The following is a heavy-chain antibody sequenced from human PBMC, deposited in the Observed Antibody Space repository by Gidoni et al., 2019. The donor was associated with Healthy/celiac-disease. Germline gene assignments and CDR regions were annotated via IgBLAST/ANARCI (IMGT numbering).Heavy chain of an antibody. CDR2: IYPGDSDT. CDR1: GYSFTTYW. CDR3: ARRSYYDSRGHYFDY. J-gene: IGHJ4*02. D-gene: IGHD3-22*01. Sequence: EVPLVQSGAEVKKPGESLKISCKGSGYSFTTYWIGWVRQMPGKGLEWMGIIYPGDSDTRYSPSFQGQVTISADKSISTAYLQWSSLKASDTAMYYCARRSYYDSRGHYFDYWGQGTLVTVSS. V-gene: IGHV5-51*01.